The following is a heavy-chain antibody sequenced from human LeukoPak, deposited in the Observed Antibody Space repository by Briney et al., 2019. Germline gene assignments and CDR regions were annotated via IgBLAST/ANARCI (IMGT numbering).Heavy chain of an antibody. CDR1: GYTFTDYY. CDR2: INPNSGGT. V-gene: IGHV1-2*02. D-gene: IGHD5-24*01. J-gene: IGHJ4*02. Sequence: ASVKVSCXASGYTFTDYYMHWVRQARGQGLEWMGWINPNSGGTNYAQKFQGRVTMTRDTSISTAYMELSRLRSDDTAVYYCARIRMRWLQLTPLYYFDYWGQGTLVTVSS. CDR3: ARIRMRWLQLTPLYYFDY.